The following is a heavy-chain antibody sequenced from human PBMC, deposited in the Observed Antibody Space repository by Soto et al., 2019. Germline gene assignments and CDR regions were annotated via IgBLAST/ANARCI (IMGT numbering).Heavy chain of an antibody. CDR3: ARSPETIRGASYFDY. CDR2: MNPNNGNT. CDR1: GYTFTSYD. D-gene: IGHD3-10*01. Sequence: ASVKVSCKASGYTFTSYDINWVRQATGQGLEWMGWMNPNNGNTGYAQKFQGRVTMTRNTSISTAYMELSSLRSEDTAVYYCARSPETIRGASYFDYWGQGTQVTVSS. J-gene: IGHJ4*02. V-gene: IGHV1-8*01.